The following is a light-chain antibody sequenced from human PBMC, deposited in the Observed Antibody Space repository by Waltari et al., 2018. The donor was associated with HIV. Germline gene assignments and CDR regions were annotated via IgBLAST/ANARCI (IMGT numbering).Light chain of an antibody. CDR1: ARVSSN. CDR2: GAS. J-gene: IGKJ1*01. CDR3: QEYNNWPWT. V-gene: IGKV3-15*01. Sequence: VLTRLPATLSVSPGDRVTLSCRASARVSSNLACDQRKRGQGTRLVIYGASSRAAGIPGRFSGSGSGTEFTLTISSLQSEEFAVYYCQEYNNWPWTFGQGTKVEIK.